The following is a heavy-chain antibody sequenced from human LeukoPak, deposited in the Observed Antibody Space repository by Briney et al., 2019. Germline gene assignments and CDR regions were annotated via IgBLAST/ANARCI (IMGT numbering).Heavy chain of an antibody. Sequence: GGSLRLSCAASGFTFSSYGMHWVRQAPGKGLEWVAVISYDGSNKYYADSVKGRFTISRDNSKNTLYLQMNSLRAEDTAVYYCAKLLGYCSDGSCYFPYWGQGTLSPSPQ. D-gene: IGHD2-15*01. V-gene: IGHV3-30*18. CDR1: GFTFSSYG. CDR2: ISYDGSNK. CDR3: AKLLGYCSDGSCYFPY. J-gene: IGHJ4*02.